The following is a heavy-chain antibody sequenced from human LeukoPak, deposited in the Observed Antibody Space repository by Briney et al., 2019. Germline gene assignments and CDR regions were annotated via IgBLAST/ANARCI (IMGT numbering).Heavy chain of an antibody. V-gene: IGHV1-46*01. J-gene: IGHJ4*02. CDR3: ARDQEGFDY. CDR1: GYTFTSIY. Sequence: ASVKFSCKASGYTFTSIYIHCVRQAPGQGLELMGMIYPRDGSTSYAQKFQGRVTVTRDTSTSTVHMELSGLRSEDTAVYYCARDQEGFDYWGQGTLVTVSS. CDR2: IYPRDGST.